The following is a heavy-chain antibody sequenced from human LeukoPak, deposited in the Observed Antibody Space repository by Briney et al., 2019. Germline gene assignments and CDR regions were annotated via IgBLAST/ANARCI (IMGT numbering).Heavy chain of an antibody. V-gene: IGHV1-24*01. Sequence: GASVKVSCKVSGYTLTELSMHWVRQAPGKGLEWMGGFDPEDGETIYAQKFQGRVTMTEDTSTDTAYTELSSLRSEDTAVYYCATVEGSSSWYYFDYWGQGTLVTVSS. CDR1: GYTLTELS. CDR3: ATVEGSSSWYYFDY. J-gene: IGHJ4*02. CDR2: FDPEDGET. D-gene: IGHD6-13*01.